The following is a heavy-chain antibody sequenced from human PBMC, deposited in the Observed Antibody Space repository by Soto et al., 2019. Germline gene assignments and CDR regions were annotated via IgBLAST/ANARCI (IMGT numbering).Heavy chain of an antibody. V-gene: IGHV3-30*18. J-gene: IGHJ4*02. CDR3: VKDRNYDCWSGHYDY. D-gene: IGHD3-3*01. CDR2: ISYDGSNK. CDR1: GFTFSSYG. Sequence: GGSLRLSCAASGFTFSSYGMHWVRQAPGKGLEWVAVISYDGSNKYYADSVKGRFTISRDNSKNTLYLQMNSLRAEDTALYYCVKDRNYDCWSGHYDYWGQGTLVTVSS.